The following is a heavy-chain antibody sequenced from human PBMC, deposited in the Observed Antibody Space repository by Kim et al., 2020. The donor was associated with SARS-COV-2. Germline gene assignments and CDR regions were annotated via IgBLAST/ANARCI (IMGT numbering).Heavy chain of an antibody. CDR2: MNPNSGNT. CDR3: ARNRITIFGVVILGDV. CDR1: GYTFTSYD. Sequence: ASVKVSCKASGYTFTSYDINWVRQATGQGLEWMGWMNPNSGNTGYAQKFQGRVTMTRNTSISTAYMELSSLRSEDTAVYYCARNRITIFGVVILGDVWGKGTTVTVSS. D-gene: IGHD3-3*01. J-gene: IGHJ6*04. V-gene: IGHV1-8*01.